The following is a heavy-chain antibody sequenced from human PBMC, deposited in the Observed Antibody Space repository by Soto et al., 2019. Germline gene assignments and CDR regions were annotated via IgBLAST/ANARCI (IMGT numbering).Heavy chain of an antibody. J-gene: IGHJ6*02. V-gene: IGHV1-69*13. CDR2: IIPIFGTA. D-gene: IGHD6-6*01. CDR1: GGTFSSYA. CDR3: AREPYEGSSTFYYYYYGMDV. Sequence: GASVKVSCKASGGTFSSYAISWVRQAPGQGLEWMGGIIPIFGTANYAQKFQGRATITADESTSTAYMELSSLRSEDTAVYYCAREPYEGSSTFYYYYYGMDVWGQGTTVTVSS.